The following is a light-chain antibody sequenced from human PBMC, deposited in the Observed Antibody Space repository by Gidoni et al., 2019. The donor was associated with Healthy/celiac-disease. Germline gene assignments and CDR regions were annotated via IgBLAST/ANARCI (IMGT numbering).Light chain of an antibody. CDR2: DAS. CDR3: QRYGNLPP. J-gene: IGKJ4*01. CDR1: RDISNY. V-gene: IGKV1-33*01. Sequence: IQLTQSPSSLSASVGDRVTITCQASRDISNYLTWYQQKPGEAPKLLLYDASNLETGVPTRFSGSGGGTDFTFTISSLQPEDIATYYCQRYGNLPPFXGXTKVEIK.